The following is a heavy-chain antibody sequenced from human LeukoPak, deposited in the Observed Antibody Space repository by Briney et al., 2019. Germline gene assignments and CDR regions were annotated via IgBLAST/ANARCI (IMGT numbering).Heavy chain of an antibody. D-gene: IGHD3-22*01. Sequence: SETLSLTCAVYGGSFSGYYWSWIRQPPGKGLEWIGEINHSGSTNYNPSLKSRVTISVDTSKNQFSLKLSSATAADTAVYYCARDTYYYDSSGYYYFDYWGQGTLVTVSS. CDR2: INHSGST. CDR1: GGSFSGYY. J-gene: IGHJ4*02. V-gene: IGHV4-34*01. CDR3: ARDTYYYDSSGYYYFDY.